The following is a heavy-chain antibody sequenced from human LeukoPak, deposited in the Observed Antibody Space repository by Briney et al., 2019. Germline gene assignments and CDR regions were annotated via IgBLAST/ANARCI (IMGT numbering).Heavy chain of an antibody. V-gene: IGHV4-59*12. CDR1: GGSISNYY. CDR2: IFYTGNT. D-gene: IGHD2-2*01. J-gene: IGHJ4*02. Sequence: SETLSLTCTVSGGSISNYYWNWIRQPPGKELEWIGSIFYTGNTNYNPSLKSRVTISVDTSRSQFSLKLNSVTAADTAVYYCARDKGYCSSTSCYGLDYWGQGTLVTVSS. CDR3: ARDKGYCSSTSCYGLDY.